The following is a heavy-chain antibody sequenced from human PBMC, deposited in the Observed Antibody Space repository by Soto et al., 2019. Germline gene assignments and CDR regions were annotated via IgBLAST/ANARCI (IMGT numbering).Heavy chain of an antibody. D-gene: IGHD2-21*01. CDR1: GLPFSSYG. J-gene: IGHJ4*02. Sequence: QVQLVESGGGVVQPGRSLRLSCAASGLPFSSYGMHWVRQAPGKGLECVAIIPHDGSYKYHVDSVKGRFTLSRDNSKKPLDLQMGSLSPEDTAVCYCGALNCGGADCWGQGTLVTVS. CDR2: IPHDGSYK. CDR3: GALNCGGADC. V-gene: IGHV3-30*03.